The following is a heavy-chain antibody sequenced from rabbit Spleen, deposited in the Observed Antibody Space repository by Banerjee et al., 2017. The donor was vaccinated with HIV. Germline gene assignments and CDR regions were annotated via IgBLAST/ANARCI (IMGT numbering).Heavy chain of an antibody. D-gene: IGHD8-1*01. J-gene: IGHJ6*01. CDR2: IAAGVSFTT. CDR3: ARDTGTSFSTYGMDL. CDR1: GFPFSEKAV. Sequence: QEQLEESGGGLVKPGASLTLTCKASGFPFSEKAVMCWVRQAPGKGPEWIACIAAGVSFTTYYATWAKGRFTISKTSSTTVTLQMTSLTAADTATYFCARDTGTSFSTYGMDLWGPGTLVTVS. V-gene: IGHV1S45*01.